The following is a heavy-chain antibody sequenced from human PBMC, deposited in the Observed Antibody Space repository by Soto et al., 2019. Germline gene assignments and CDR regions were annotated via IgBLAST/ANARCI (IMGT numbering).Heavy chain of an antibody. CDR2: IYYSGST. J-gene: IGHJ4*02. CDR1: GGSISSYY. Sequence: QVQLQESGPGLVKPSETLSLTCTVSGGSISSYYWCWIRQPPGQGLEWIGYIYYSGSTNYNPALKIRVPISVDTSKNQFSLKLRSVTDADTAVYYCASHGIAGADGDYWGQGTLVTGSS. CDR3: ASHGIAGADGDY. D-gene: IGHD6-19*01. V-gene: IGHV4-59*08.